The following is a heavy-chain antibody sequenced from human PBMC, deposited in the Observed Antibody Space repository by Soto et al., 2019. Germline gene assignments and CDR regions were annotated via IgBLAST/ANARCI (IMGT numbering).Heavy chain of an antibody. CDR3: ARDGAAAAPTPDY. Sequence: QVQLVQSGAEVKKPEASVKVSCKASGYTFTSYAMHWVRQAPGQRLEWMGWINAGNGNTKYSQKFQGRVTITRDTSASTAYMELSSLRSEDTAVYYCARDGAAAAPTPDYWGQVTLVTVSS. V-gene: IGHV1-3*01. CDR1: GYTFTSYA. CDR2: INAGNGNT. D-gene: IGHD6-13*01. J-gene: IGHJ4*02.